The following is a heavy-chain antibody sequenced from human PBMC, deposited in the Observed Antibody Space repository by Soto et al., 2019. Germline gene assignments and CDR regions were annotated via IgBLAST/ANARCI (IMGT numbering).Heavy chain of an antibody. CDR3: ARGRLLPLGYCTNGVCAAYYYGMDV. V-gene: IGHV4-31*03. CDR1: GGSISSGGYY. D-gene: IGHD2-8*01. J-gene: IGHJ6*02. CDR2: IYYSGST. Sequence: PSETLSLTCTVSGGSISSGGYYWSWIRQHPGKGLEWIGYIYYSGSTYYNPSLKSRVTISVDTSKNQFSLKLSSVTAADTAVYYCARGRLLPLGYCTNGVCAAYYYGMDVWGQGTTVTVSS.